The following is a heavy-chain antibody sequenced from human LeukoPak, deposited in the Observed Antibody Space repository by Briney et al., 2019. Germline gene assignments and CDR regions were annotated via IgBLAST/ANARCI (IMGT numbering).Heavy chain of an antibody. J-gene: IGHJ4*02. CDR3: ARDAIVRDYSNSDY. CDR2: INPNSGGT. D-gene: IGHD4-11*01. Sequence: ASVKVSCRASGYTFTGYYIHWVRQAPGQGLEWMGWINPNSGGTNYAQKFQGRVTMTRDTSISTAYMELSRLTSNDTAVYYCARDAIVRDYSNSDYWGQGTLVTVSS. V-gene: IGHV1-2*02. CDR1: GYTFTGYY.